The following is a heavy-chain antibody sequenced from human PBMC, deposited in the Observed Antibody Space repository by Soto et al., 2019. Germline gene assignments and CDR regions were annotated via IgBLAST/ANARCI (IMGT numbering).Heavy chain of an antibody. D-gene: IGHD6-25*01. CDR2: IYPGDSDT. J-gene: IGHJ6*02. V-gene: IGHV5-51*01. Sequence: PGESLKISCKGSGYTFTTYWIGWVRQMPGKGLEWMGIIYPGDSDTKYSPSFQGQVPISADKSISTAYLQWSSLKASDTAMYLCARHSLLSGSLAAAGKRYYSYGMDVWGQGTTVTVSS. CDR3: ARHSLLSGSLAAAGKRYYSYGMDV. CDR1: GYTFTTYW.